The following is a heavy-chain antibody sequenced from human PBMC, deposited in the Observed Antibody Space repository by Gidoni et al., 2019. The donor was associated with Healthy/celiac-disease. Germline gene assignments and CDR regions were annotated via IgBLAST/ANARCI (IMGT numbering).Heavy chain of an antibody. CDR1: GGSISSGGYY. CDR3: AREQAVAGTFGGNWFDP. V-gene: IGHV4-31*03. J-gene: IGHJ5*02. CDR2: IYYSGST. Sequence: QVQLQESGPGLVQPSQTLSLTCTVSGGSISSGGYYWSWIRQHPGKGLEWIGYIYYSGSTYYNPSLKSRVTISVDTSKNQFSLKLSSVTAADTAVYYCAREQAVAGTFGGNWFDPWGQGTLVTVSS. D-gene: IGHD6-19*01.